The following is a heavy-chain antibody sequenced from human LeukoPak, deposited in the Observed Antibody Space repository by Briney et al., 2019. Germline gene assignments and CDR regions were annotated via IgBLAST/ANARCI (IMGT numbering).Heavy chain of an antibody. J-gene: IGHJ4*02. V-gene: IGHV4-39*01. CDR3: ARAPIAVAGAGHEYFDD. CDR1: GGSISSSSYY. CDR2: IFYSGIL. D-gene: IGHD6-19*01. Sequence: PSETLSLTCTVSGGSISSSSYYWGWIRQPPGSGLEWIGSIFYSGILYYSPSLKSRVTISVDTSKNQFSLRLTSVTAADTAVYYCARAPIAVAGAGHEYFDDGGQGTLVTVSS.